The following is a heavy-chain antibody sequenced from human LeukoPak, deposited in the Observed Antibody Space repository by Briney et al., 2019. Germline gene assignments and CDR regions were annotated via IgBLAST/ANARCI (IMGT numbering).Heavy chain of an antibody. CDR2: IVVGSGNT. V-gene: IGHV1-58*02. D-gene: IGHD2-2*01. J-gene: IGHJ4*02. Sequence: SVKVSCKASGFTFTSSAMQWVRQARGQRLEWIGWIVVGSGNTNYAKKFQERVTITRDMSTSTAYMEPSSLRSEDTAVYYCAAAGGVPAVAADWGQGTLVTVSS. CDR3: AAAGGVPAVAAD. CDR1: GFTFTSSA.